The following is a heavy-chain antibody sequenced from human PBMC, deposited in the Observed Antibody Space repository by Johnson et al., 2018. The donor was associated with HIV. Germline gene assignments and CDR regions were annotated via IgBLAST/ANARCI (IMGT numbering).Heavy chain of an antibody. CDR3: ARDTIRELQLPDGFDV. J-gene: IGHJ3*01. V-gene: IGHV3-30*12. Sequence: QVQLVESGGGVVQPGRSLRLSCAASGFTFRSYGMHWVRQAPGKGLEWVAVISYDGSNKYYADSVKGRFTISRENSKNTLYLKMNSLRAEDTAVYYCARDTIRELQLPDGFDVWGQGTMVTVYS. D-gene: IGHD1-7*01. CDR2: ISYDGSNK. CDR1: GFTFRSYG.